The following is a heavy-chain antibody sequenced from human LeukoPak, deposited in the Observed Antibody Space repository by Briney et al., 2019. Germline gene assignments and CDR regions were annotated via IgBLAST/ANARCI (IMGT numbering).Heavy chain of an antibody. CDR1: GGSFSGYY. D-gene: IGHD2-21*02. V-gene: IGHV4-34*01. J-gene: IGHJ4*02. CDR2: INHSGSA. CDR3: AKTYCGVNCHFDS. Sequence: SETLSLTCAVYGGSFSGYYWSWIRQPPGKGLEWIGEINHSGSAKYNPSLKSRVTISLDTSKNQFSLKLSSVTAADTAIYYCAKTYCGVNCHFDSWGQGTLVTVSS.